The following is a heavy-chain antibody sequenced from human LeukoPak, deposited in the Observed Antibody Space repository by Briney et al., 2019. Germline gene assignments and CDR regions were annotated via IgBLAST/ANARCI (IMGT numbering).Heavy chain of an antibody. CDR3: AREGLWSRGAFYV. CDR2: IKQDGSEK. J-gene: IGHJ4*02. CDR1: GFTFSSYW. Sequence: GRSLRLSCAASGFTFSSYWMSWVRQAPGKGLEWVANIKQDGSEKYYVDSVKGRFTISRDNAKNSLYLQMNSLRAEDTAVYYCAREGLWSRGAFYVWGQGTLVTVSS. V-gene: IGHV3-7*01. D-gene: IGHD3-10*01.